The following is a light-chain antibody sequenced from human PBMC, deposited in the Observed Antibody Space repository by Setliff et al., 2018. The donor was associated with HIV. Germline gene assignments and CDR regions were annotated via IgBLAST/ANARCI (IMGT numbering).Light chain of an antibody. V-gene: IGLV2-14*03. CDR1: SSDVGGYNF. J-gene: IGLJ1*01. Sequence: QSVLAQPASVSGSPGQSITISCIGTSSDVGGYNFVSWYQKHPGKAPKLIIYDATYRPSGVSDRFSGSKSGNTASLTISGLQAEDEADYYCSSYTSSTPLYVFGTGTKVTV. CDR2: DAT. CDR3: SSYTSSTPLYV.